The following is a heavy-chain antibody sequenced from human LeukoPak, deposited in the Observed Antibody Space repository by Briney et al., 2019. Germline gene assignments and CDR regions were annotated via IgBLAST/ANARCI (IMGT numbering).Heavy chain of an antibody. CDR2: INPSGDT. CDR1: GGSFSGYY. Sequence: SETLSLTCAVYGGSFSGYYWTWIRQPPAKGLEWIGEINPSGDTKYNPSLKSRVTISVDTSKNQFSLKLRSVTAADTAVYYCARRRDGHINPFDYWGQGTLVTVSS. V-gene: IGHV4-34*01. D-gene: IGHD5-24*01. J-gene: IGHJ4*02. CDR3: ARRRDGHINPFDY.